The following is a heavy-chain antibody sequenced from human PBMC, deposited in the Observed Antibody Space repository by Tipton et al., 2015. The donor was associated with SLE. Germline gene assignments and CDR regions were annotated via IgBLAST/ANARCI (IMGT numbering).Heavy chain of an antibody. Sequence: TLSLTCTVSGGSMNGYYWNWIRQSPGKGLEWIGYTYSDGSTKFHPSLKSRVSISLDTSQNHFSLNLTSVTAADTAVYYCAREVNVISDSDAFDIWGRGTMVTVSS. CDR1: GGSMNGYY. V-gene: IGHV4-4*08. J-gene: IGHJ3*02. CDR3: AREVNVISDSDAFDI. CDR2: TYSDGST. D-gene: IGHD3-10*01.